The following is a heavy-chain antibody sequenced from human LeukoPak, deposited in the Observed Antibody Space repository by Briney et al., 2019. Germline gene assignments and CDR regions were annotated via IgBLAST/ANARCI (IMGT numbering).Heavy chain of an antibody. Sequence: GGSLRLSCAASGFTFSDYYMTWLRQAPGKGLEWLSYISNSGSTVFYADSVKGRFTVSRDNAKRSLYLQIESLRDDDTAVYYCARGYHTVVYWGQGTLVTVSS. CDR1: GFTFSDYY. CDR2: ISNSGSTV. D-gene: IGHD4-23*01. V-gene: IGHV3-11*01. J-gene: IGHJ4*02. CDR3: ARGYHTVVY.